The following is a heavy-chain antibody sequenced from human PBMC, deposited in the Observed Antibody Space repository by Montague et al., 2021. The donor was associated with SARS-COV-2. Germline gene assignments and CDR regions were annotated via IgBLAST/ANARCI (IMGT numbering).Heavy chain of an antibody. Sequence: TLSLTCTVSGGSISSGGYYWSWIRQHPGKGLEWIGYIYYSGSTYYXXXLKSRVTISVDTSKNQFSLKLSSVTPEDTAIYYCTSGREGNYNVMDVWGQGTTVTVSS. J-gene: IGHJ6*02. D-gene: IGHD1-1*01. V-gene: IGHV4-31*03. CDR1: GGSISSGGYY. CDR2: IYYSGST. CDR3: TSGREGNYNVMDV.